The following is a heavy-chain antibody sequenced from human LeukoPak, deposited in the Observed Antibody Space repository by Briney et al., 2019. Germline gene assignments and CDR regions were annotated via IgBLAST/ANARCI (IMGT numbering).Heavy chain of an antibody. CDR3: ARVLTMIVGPLDY. CDR2: ISSSSSTI. V-gene: IGHV3-48*04. D-gene: IGHD3-22*01. J-gene: IGHJ4*02. CDR1: GFTFSSYS. Sequence: GGSLRLSCAASGFTFSSYSMNWVRQAPGKGLEWVSYISSSSSTIYYADSVKGRFTISRDNAKNSLYLQMNGLRAEDTAVYYCARVLTMIVGPLDYWGQGTLVTVSS.